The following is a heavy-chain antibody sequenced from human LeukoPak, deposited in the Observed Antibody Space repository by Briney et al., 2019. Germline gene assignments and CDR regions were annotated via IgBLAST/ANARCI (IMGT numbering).Heavy chain of an antibody. CDR1: GGPISSYY. V-gene: IGHV4-4*07. CDR2: IYTSGST. D-gene: IGHD3-3*01. CDR3: ASDGGGDFWSGYYLVYY. J-gene: IGHJ4*02. Sequence: NPSETLSLTCTVSGGPISSYYWSWIRQPAGKGLEWIGRIYTSGSTNYNPSLKSRVTMSVDTSKNQFSLKLSSVTAADTAVYYCASDGGGDFWSGYYLVYYWGQGTLVTVSS.